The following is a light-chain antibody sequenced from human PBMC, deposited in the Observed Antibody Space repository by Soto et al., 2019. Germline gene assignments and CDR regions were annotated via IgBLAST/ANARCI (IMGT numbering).Light chain of an antibody. CDR1: SSNIGANYD. J-gene: IGLJ1*01. CDR2: GNN. Sequence: QSVLTQPPSVSGAPGQRVTISCTGSSSNIGANYDVHWYQHRPGTAPKLLIFGNNNRPSGVPDRFSGSKSGTSASLAITGLQAEDEGDYYCQSYDSTLSARYVFGTGTKVPS. CDR3: QSYDSTLSARYV. V-gene: IGLV1-40*01.